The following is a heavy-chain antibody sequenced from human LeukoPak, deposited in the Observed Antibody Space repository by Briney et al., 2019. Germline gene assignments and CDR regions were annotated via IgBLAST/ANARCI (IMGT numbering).Heavy chain of an antibody. D-gene: IGHD2-2*01. CDR2: VNHSGST. Sequence: SETLSLTCAVYGGSFSGYYWSWIRQPPGKGLEWIGEVNHSGSTNYNPSLKSRVTISVDTSKNQFSLKLSSVTAADTAVYYCARGGGYRAPIVVVPAAIRFDYWGQGTLVTVSS. V-gene: IGHV4-34*01. J-gene: IGHJ4*02. CDR1: GGSFSGYY. CDR3: ARGGGYRAPIVVVPAAIRFDY.